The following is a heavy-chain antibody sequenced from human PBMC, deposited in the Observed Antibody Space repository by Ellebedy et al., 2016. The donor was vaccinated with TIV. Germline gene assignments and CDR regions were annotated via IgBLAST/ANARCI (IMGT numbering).Heavy chain of an antibody. CDR1: GFTFSSYT. J-gene: IGHJ4*02. CDR3: AREISGYPPGYFDC. CDR2: ISSSSTYI. Sequence: GESLKISCAASGFTFSSYTMNWVRRAPGKGLEWVSSISSSSTYIYYADSVKGRFTSSRDNAKSSLYLQMNSLRAEDTAVYYCAREISGYPPGYFDCWGQGTLVAVSS. D-gene: IGHD3-9*01. V-gene: IGHV3-21*01.